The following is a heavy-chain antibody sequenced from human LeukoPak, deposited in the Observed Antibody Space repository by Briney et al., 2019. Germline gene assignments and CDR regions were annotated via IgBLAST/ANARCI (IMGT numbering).Heavy chain of an antibody. Sequence: GRSLRLSCAASGFTFSSYAMHWVRQAPGKGLEWVAVIWYDGSNKYYADSVKGRFTISRDNSKNTLYLQMNSLRAEDTAVYYCARVGHYSGSYYSAFDIWGQGTMVTVSS. D-gene: IGHD1-26*01. CDR2: IWYDGSNK. CDR3: ARVGHYSGSYYSAFDI. V-gene: IGHV3-33*08. J-gene: IGHJ3*02. CDR1: GFTFSSYA.